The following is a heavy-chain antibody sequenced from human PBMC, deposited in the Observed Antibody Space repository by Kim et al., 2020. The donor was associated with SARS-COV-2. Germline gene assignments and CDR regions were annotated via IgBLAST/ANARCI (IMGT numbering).Heavy chain of an antibody. Sequence: KVQGRVTMTTDTSTSTAYMELRSLRSDDTAVYYCARDEGRLYYYYYGMDVWGQGTTVTVSS. D-gene: IGHD2-15*01. CDR3: ARDEGRLYYYYYGMDV. J-gene: IGHJ6*02. V-gene: IGHV1-18*01.